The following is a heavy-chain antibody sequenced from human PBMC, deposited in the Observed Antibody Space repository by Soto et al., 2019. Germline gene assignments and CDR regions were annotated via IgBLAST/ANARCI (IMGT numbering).Heavy chain of an antibody. Sequence: XSVKFPCKASVYTFTSYYMLLVRLDPGQGLEWMGIINPSGGSTSYAQKFQGRVTMPRDPSTSPFYMELSSLRSEDTAVYYCARDPSSADASGFDSWGQGTQVTVSS. CDR1: VYTFTSYY. D-gene: IGHD6-25*01. CDR3: ARDPSSADASGFDS. CDR2: INPSGGST. J-gene: IGHJ4*02. V-gene: IGHV1-46*01.